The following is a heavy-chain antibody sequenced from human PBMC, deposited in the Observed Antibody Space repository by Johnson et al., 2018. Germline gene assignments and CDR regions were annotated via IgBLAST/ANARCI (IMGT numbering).Heavy chain of an antibody. CDR3: SRQSSEAFDI. J-gene: IGHJ3*02. V-gene: IGHV4-59*01. Sequence: QVQLQESGPGLVKPSETLSLTCTVSGGSISSYYWSWLRQPPGKGLEWIGYIYYSGSTNYNPSPTSRVTISVDTSKNQFPLKLSSVTAADTAVYYCSRQSSEAFDIWGQGTMVTVSS. CDR1: GGSISSYY. CDR2: IYYSGST.